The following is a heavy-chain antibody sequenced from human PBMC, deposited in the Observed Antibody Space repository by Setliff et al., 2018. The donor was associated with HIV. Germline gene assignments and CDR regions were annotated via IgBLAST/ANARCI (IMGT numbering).Heavy chain of an antibody. CDR2: IYYGGSA. CDR1: GGSISSYS. CDR3: SRVLFTQRGSYSHDAFDI. Sequence: SETLSLTCSLPGGSISSYSWSWIRQVPGKGLEWIGNIYYGGSANYKPSLKSRVTISVETSKNQFSLKLSSVTAADTAVYYCSRVLFTQRGSYSHDAFDIWCLGTMVAASS. J-gene: IGHJ3*02. V-gene: IGHV4-59*08. D-gene: IGHD1-26*01.